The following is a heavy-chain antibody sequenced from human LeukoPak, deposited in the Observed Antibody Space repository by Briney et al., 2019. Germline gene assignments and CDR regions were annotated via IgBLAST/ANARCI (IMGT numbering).Heavy chain of an antibody. CDR3: ARVSYGSGSYYNGFDY. Sequence: SETLSLPCAVSGYSISSGYYWGWIRQPPGKGLEWIGSIYHSGSTYYNPSLKSRVTISVDTSKNQFSLKLSSVTAADTAVYYCARVSYGSGSYYNGFDYWGQGTLVTVSS. D-gene: IGHD3-10*01. J-gene: IGHJ4*02. V-gene: IGHV4-38-2*01. CDR2: IYHSGST. CDR1: GYSISSGYY.